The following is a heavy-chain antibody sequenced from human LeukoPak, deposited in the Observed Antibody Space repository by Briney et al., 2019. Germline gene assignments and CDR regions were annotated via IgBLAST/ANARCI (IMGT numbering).Heavy chain of an antibody. Sequence: PSQTLSLTCTVSGVPISSGGYYWRRIRQHPGKVLVWIGYIYYSGSTYYNPSLKSRVTISVDTSKNQFSLKLSSVTAADTAVYYCASLPLTGMSDYWGQGTLVTVSS. CDR3: ASLPLTGMSDY. CDR1: GVPISSGGYY. V-gene: IGHV4-31*03. J-gene: IGHJ4*02. CDR2: IYYSGST.